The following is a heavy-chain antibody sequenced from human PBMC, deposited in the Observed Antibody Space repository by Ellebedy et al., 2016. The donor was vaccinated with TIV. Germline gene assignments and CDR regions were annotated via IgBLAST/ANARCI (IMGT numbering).Heavy chain of an antibody. Sequence: SETLSLTCAVYGGSFSGYYWSWIRQPPGKGLEWIGEINHSGSTNYNPSLKSRVTVSVDTSKNQFSLKLSSVTAADTAVYYCARGPGRGVMRGSYYYYGMDVWGQGTTVTVSS. D-gene: IGHD3-10*01. J-gene: IGHJ6*02. CDR2: INHSGST. CDR3: ARGPGRGVMRGSYYYYGMDV. CDR1: GGSFSGYY. V-gene: IGHV4-34*01.